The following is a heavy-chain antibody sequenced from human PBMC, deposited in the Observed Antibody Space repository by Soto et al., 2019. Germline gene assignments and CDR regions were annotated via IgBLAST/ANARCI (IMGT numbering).Heavy chain of an antibody. CDR1: GFTFSSYG. D-gene: IGHD3-16*02. V-gene: IGHV3-33*01. J-gene: IGHJ3*02. CDR2: IWYDGSNK. CDR3: ARDWDYVRGSYRGGALNAFDI. Sequence: HPGGSLRLSCAASGFTFSSYGMHWVRQAPGKGLEWVAVIWYDGSNKYYADSVKGRFTISRDNSKNTLYLQMNSLRAEDTAVYYCARDWDYVRGSYRGGALNAFDIWGQGTMVTVSS.